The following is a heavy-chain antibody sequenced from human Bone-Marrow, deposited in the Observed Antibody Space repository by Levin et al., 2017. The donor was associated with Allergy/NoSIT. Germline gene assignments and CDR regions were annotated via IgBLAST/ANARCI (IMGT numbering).Heavy chain of an antibody. J-gene: IGHJ4*02. Sequence: PSETLSLTCAASGFTFSNAWMSWVRQAPGKGLEWVGRIKSKTDGGTTDYAAPVKGRFTISRDDSKNTLYLQMNSLKTEDTAVYYCTTAYFGELLQFDYWGQGTLVTVSS. D-gene: IGHD3-10*01. CDR2: IKSKTDGGTT. CDR1: GFTFSNAW. V-gene: IGHV3-15*01. CDR3: TTAYFGELLQFDY.